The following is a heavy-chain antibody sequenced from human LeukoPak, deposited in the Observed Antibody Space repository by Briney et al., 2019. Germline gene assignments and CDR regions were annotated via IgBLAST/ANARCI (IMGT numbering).Heavy chain of an antibody. V-gene: IGHV5-51*01. J-gene: IGHJ5*02. D-gene: IGHD6-13*01. CDR1: GYSFTSYW. Sequence: GESLKISCKGSGYSFTSYWIGWVRQMPGKGLEWMGIIYPGDSDTRYSPSFQGQVTISADKSISTAYLQWSSLKASDTAMYYCARGLRGSSWFGGKGRNWFDPWGQGTLVTVSS. CDR3: ARGLRGSSWFGGKGRNWFDP. CDR2: IYPGDSDT.